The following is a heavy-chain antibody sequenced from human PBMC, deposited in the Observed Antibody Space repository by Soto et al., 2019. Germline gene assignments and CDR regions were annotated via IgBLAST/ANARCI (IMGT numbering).Heavy chain of an antibody. CDR1: GGSISSGGYY. J-gene: IGHJ4*02. Sequence: QVQLQESGPGLVKPSQTLSLTCTVSGGSISSGGYYWSWIRQHPGKGLEWIGYIYYSGSTYYNPSLKSRVTISVDTSKNQFSLKLSSVTAADTAVYYCARVEVPSMVRGVIIMFDYWGQGTLVTVSS. V-gene: IGHV4-31*03. CDR3: ARVEVPSMVRGVIIMFDY. CDR2: IYYSGST. D-gene: IGHD3-10*01.